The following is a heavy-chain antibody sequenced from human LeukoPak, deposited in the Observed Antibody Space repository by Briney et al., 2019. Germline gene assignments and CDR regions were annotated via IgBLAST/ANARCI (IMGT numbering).Heavy chain of an antibody. Sequence: PGGSLRLSCAASGFTFSSSWMSWLRQAPGKGLEWVADIKEDGSAKYYVDSVKGRFTISRDNSKNTLYLQMNSLRAEDTAVYYCARGERWYYDSSGYFGVSGLPPESWGQGTLVTVSS. J-gene: IGHJ5*02. V-gene: IGHV3-7*03. CDR3: ARGERWYYDSSGYFGVSGLPPES. D-gene: IGHD3-22*01. CDR1: GFTFSSSW. CDR2: IKEDGSAK.